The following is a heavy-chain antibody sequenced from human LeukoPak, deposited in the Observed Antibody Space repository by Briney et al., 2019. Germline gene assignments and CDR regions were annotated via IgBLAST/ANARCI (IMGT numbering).Heavy chain of an antibody. D-gene: IGHD6-13*01. CDR1: GFTFSSYG. V-gene: IGHV3-23*01. CDR3: ATLPYGYSSSWSVNYFDY. CDR2: ISGSGGST. J-gene: IGHJ4*02. Sequence: PGGSLRLSCAVSGFTFSSYGMSWVRQAPGKGLEWVSAISGSGGSTYYADSVKGRFTISRDTSKNTLYLQMNSLRAEDTAVYYCATLPYGYSSSWSVNYFDYWGQGTLVTVSS.